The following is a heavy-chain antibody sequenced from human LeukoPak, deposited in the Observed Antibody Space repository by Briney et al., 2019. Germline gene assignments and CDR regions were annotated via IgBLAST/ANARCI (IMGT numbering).Heavy chain of an antibody. V-gene: IGHV3-74*01. CDR1: GFTFSSYW. J-gene: IGHJ6*02. D-gene: IGHD6-19*01. CDR2: INSDGSST. Sequence: PGGSLRLSCAASGFTFSSYWMHWVRQAPGKGLVWVSRINSDGSSTSYADSAKGRFTISRDNAKNTLYLQMNSLRAEDTAVYYCARDQRSGWYGDYYYGMDVWGQGTTVTVSS. CDR3: ARDQRSGWYGDYYYGMDV.